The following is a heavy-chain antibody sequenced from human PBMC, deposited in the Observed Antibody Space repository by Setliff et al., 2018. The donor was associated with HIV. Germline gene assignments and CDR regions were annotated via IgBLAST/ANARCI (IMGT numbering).Heavy chain of an antibody. V-gene: IGHV4-59*11. CDR2: VYHSGST. J-gene: IGHJ3*02. D-gene: IGHD5-12*01. CDR1: GGYISSHY. CDR3: ARVSTILGGAFDI. Sequence: PSETLSLTCTVSGGYISSHYWSWIRQPPGKGLEWIGYVYHSGSTNYNPSLKSRVTISVDTSKKQASLKLSSVTAADTAVYYCARVSTILGGAFDIWGQGTMVTVSS.